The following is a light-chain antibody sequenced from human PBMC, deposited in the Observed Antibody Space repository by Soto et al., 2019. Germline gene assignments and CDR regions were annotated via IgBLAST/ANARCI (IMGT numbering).Light chain of an antibody. Sequence: DIHMTQSPSSLSASVGDRVTITCRARQSISSLLNWHQHKPGKAPKVLIYGASSLQSGVPSRFNGSGSGTDFTLTISSLQPEDFATYYFQQGYSTPITLGQRSRRDIK. V-gene: IGKV1-39*01. J-gene: IGKJ5*01. CDR3: QQGYSTPIT. CDR1: QSISSL. CDR2: GAS.